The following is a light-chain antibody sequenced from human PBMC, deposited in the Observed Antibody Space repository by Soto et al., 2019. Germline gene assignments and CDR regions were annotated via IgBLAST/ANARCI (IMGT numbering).Light chain of an antibody. CDR3: QQRSNWPFHT. CDR1: QSVSSY. V-gene: IGKV3-11*01. Sequence: EIVLTQSPATLSLSPGERATLSCRASQSVSSYSAWYQQKPGQAPRLLIYDASNRATGIPARFSGSGSGTDFTLTISSLEPEDFAVYHCQQRSNWPFHTFGGGTKVEIK. CDR2: DAS. J-gene: IGKJ4*01.